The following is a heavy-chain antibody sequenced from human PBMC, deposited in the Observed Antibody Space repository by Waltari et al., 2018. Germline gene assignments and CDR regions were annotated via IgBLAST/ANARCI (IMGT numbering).Heavy chain of an antibody. V-gene: IGHV3-23*01. CDR1: GFNFSDYA. CDR2: VSGSGKST. Sequence: EVKLLESGGGQIQPGESLRLSCAASGFNFSDYAMSWVRQAPGKGLEWVSAVSGSGKSTFYADSLKGRFTISRDSSKNMMFLQMDSLRAEDTAIYYCAKDRLITSVSSLDSWGQGTLVTISS. J-gene: IGHJ4*02. D-gene: IGHD3-22*01. CDR3: AKDRLITSVSSLDS.